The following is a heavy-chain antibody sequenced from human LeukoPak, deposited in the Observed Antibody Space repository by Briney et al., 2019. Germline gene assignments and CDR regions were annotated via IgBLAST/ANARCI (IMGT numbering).Heavy chain of an antibody. J-gene: IGHJ4*02. CDR3: ARVPSTQWLVYYFNY. V-gene: IGHV3-74*01. D-gene: IGHD6-19*01. CDR2: INSDGSST. CDR1: GFTFSSYW. Sequence: GGSLRLSCAASGFTFSSYWMHWVRQAPGKGLVWVSRINSDGSSTTYADSVKGRFTISRDNAKNTLYLQMNSLRAENTAVYYCARVPSTQWLVYYFNYWGQGTLVTVSS.